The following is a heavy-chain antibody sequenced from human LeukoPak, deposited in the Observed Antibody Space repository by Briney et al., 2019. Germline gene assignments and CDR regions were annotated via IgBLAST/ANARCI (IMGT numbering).Heavy chain of an antibody. V-gene: IGHV4-31*03. CDR3: ARRGTIFGPESL. CDR2: IYYSGST. D-gene: IGHD3-3*01. Sequence: SETLSLTCTVSGGSISSGGYYWSWIRQHPGKGLEWIGYIYYSGSTYYNPSLKSRVTISVDTSKNQLSLNVTSVTAADTAVYYCARRGTIFGPESLWGRGTLVTVSS. J-gene: IGHJ2*01. CDR1: GGSISSGGYY.